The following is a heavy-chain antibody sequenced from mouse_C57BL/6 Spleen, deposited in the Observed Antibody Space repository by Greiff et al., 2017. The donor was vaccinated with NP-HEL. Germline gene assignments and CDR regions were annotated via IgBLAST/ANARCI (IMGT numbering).Heavy chain of an antibody. J-gene: IGHJ2*01. D-gene: IGHD4-1*01. V-gene: IGHV1-82*01. CDR2: IYPGDGDT. CDR3: ARGLTGKFDY. CDR1: GYAFSSSW. Sequence: VQLQQSGPELVKPGASVKISCKASGYAFSSSWMNWVKQRPGKGLEWIGRIYPGDGDTNYNGKFKGKATLTADKSSSTAYMQLSSLTSEDSAVYFCARGLTGKFDYWGQGTTLTVSS.